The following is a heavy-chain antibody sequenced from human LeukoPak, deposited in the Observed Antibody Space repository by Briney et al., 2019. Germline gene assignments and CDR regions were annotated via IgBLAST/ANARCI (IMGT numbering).Heavy chain of an antibody. V-gene: IGHV3-21*01. CDR3: ARGIAVAYFDY. D-gene: IGHD6-19*01. Sequence: GGSLRLSCAASGFTFSSYSMNWVRQAPGKGLEWVSSISSSSSYIYYADSVKSRFTISRDNAKNSLYLQMNSLRAEDTAVYYCARGIAVAYFDYWGQGTLVTVSS. J-gene: IGHJ4*02. CDR1: GFTFSSYS. CDR2: ISSSSSYI.